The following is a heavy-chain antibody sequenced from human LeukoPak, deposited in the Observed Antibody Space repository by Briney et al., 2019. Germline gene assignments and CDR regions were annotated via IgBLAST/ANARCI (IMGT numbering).Heavy chain of an antibody. CDR2: IYYSGST. D-gene: IGHD1-26*01. CDR3: AKSGGYGLIDY. CDR1: GGSISSYY. J-gene: IGHJ4*02. Sequence: SETLSLTCTVSGGSISSYYWGWIRQPPGKGLEWIGSIYYSGSTYYNPSLKSRVTISVDTSKNQISLRLNSVTAADTAMYYCAKSGGYGLIDYWGQGTLVTVSS. V-gene: IGHV4-39*01.